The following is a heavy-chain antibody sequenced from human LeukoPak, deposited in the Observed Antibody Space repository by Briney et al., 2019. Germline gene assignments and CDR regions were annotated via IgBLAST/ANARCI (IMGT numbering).Heavy chain of an antibody. CDR1: GFTFSNYG. V-gene: IGHV3-30*18. J-gene: IGHJ6*02. CDR2: ISYDESDK. Sequence: PGRSLRLSCAASGFTFSNYGMHWVRQAPGKGLEWVAVISYDESDKYYADSVKGRFTISRDNSKNTLYLQMNSLRPEDTAVYYCAKGVVAATNAAYYGMDAWGQGTTVTVS. CDR3: AKGVVAATNAAYYGMDA. D-gene: IGHD2-15*01.